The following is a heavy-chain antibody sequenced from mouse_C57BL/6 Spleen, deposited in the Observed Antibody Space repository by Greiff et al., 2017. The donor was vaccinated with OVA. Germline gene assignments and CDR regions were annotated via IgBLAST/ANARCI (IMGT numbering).Heavy chain of an antibody. Sequence: VTLQESGAELVRPGTSVKMSCKASGYTFTNYWIGWAKQRPGHGLEWIGDIYPGGGYTNYNEKFKGKATLTADKSSSTAYMQFSSLTSEDSAIYYCARGKTGSYAMDYWGQGTSVTVSS. CDR1: GYTFTNYW. D-gene: IGHD4-1*01. J-gene: IGHJ4*01. CDR3: ARGKTGSYAMDY. V-gene: IGHV1-63*01. CDR2: IYPGGGYT.